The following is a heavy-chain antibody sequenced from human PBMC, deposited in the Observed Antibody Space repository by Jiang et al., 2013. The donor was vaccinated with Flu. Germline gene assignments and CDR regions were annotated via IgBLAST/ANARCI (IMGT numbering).Heavy chain of an antibody. Sequence: GPGLVKPSETLSLICTVSGASFNSDSYYWGWIRQPPGKALEWIGGIYHTGSSYSRPSLKSRVTMFVDTSKNQFSLKVTSVTAADTAVYYCARDREGSAYYLYFDSWGQGTLVTVSS. V-gene: IGHV4-39*07. CDR1: GASFNSDSYY. CDR2: IYHTGSS. J-gene: IGHJ4*02. D-gene: IGHD3-22*01. CDR3: ARDREGSAYYLYFDS.